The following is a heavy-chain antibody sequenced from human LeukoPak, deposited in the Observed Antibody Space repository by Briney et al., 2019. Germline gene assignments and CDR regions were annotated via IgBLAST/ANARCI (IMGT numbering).Heavy chain of an antibody. D-gene: IGHD6-13*01. Sequence: GGSLRLSCAASGFTFSSYSMNWVRQAPGKGLEWVSYISSSSSTIYYADSVKGRFTISRDNAKNSLYLQMNSLRAEDTAVSYCARAGYSSSFDYWGQGTLFTVSS. CDR3: ARAGYSSSFDY. V-gene: IGHV3-48*01. J-gene: IGHJ4*02. CDR2: ISSSSSTI. CDR1: GFTFSSYS.